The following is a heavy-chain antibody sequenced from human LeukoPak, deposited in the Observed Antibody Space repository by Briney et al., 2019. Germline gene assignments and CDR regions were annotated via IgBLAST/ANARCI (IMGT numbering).Heavy chain of an antibody. V-gene: IGHV4-39*01. D-gene: IGHD3-10*01. J-gene: IGHJ3*02. Sequence: PSETLSLTCTVSGGSISSSSYYWGWIRQPPGKGLEWIGSIYYSGSTYYNPSLKSRVTISVDTSKNQFSLKLSSVTAADTAVYYCARLMSEPSGFWDLSLDAFDIWGQGTMVTVSS. CDR3: ARLMSEPSGFWDLSLDAFDI. CDR2: IYYSGST. CDR1: GGSISSSSYY.